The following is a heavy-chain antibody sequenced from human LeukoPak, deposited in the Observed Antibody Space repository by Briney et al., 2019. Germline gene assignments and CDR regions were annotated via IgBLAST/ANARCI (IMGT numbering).Heavy chain of an antibody. D-gene: IGHD3-22*01. J-gene: IGHJ6*02. CDR3: AKEGYDSSGYSGYCGMDV. V-gene: IGHV3-30*18. CDR1: GFTFSSYG. CDR2: ISYDGSNK. Sequence: PGGSLRLSCAASGFTFSSYGMHWVRQAPGKGLEWVAVISYDGSNKYYADSVKGRFTISRDNSKNTLYLQMNSLRAEDTAVYYCAKEGYDSSGYSGYCGMDVWGQGTTVTVSS.